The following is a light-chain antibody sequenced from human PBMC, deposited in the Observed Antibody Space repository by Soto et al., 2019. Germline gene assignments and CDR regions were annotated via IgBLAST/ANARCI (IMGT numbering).Light chain of an antibody. CDR2: DAS. Sequence: DIVLTQSPATLSLSPGEKATLSCKASQSVTHYLAWYQHKPGQAPRLLIYDASSRATGIPARFSGSGSGTDCSLTISSLEPEDFAVYYCQQRSNWPRITFGQGTRLDIK. CDR3: QQRSNWPRIT. J-gene: IGKJ5*01. V-gene: IGKV3-11*01. CDR1: QSVTHY.